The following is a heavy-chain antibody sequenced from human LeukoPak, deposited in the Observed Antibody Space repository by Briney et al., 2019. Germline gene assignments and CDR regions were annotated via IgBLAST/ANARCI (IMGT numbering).Heavy chain of an antibody. D-gene: IGHD6-13*01. J-gene: IGHJ6*02. CDR3: AKDQLPSWSPPRYYYYGMDV. V-gene: IGHV3-30*18. Sequence: PGGSLRLSCAASGFTFSSYVMNWVRQPPGKGLEWVAVISYDGSNKYYADSVKGRFTISRDNSKNTLYLQMNSLRAEDTAVYYCAKDQLPSWSPPRYYYYGMDVWGQGTTVTVSS. CDR1: GFTFSSYV. CDR2: ISYDGSNK.